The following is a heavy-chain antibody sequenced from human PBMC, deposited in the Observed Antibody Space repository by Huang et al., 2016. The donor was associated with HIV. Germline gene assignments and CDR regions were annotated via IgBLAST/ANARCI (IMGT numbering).Heavy chain of an antibody. CDR2: IKQEGSEK. V-gene: IGHV3-7*01. Sequence: EVHLVESGGDLVQPGGSLRLSCVASGFNFSAYWMSWVRQAPGKGREVGANIKQEGSEKNYVDSVKGRFTISRDNAKNSVYLQLTSLRAEDTAVYYCARGGIYYDVLTGRHYYYNGLDVWGQGTTVTVSS. CDR1: GFNFSAYW. CDR3: ARGGIYYDVLTGRHYYYNGLDV. J-gene: IGHJ6*02. D-gene: IGHD3-9*01.